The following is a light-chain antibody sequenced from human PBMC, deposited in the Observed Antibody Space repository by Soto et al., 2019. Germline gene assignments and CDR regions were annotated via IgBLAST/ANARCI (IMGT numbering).Light chain of an antibody. Sequence: QSALNQPASVSGSPGQSITISCTGTSSDVGGYNYVSWYQQHPGKAPKLMIYDVSNRPSGVSNRFSGSKSGNTASLTISWLQAEDEADYYCSSYTSSSTLVVFGGGTKVTVL. CDR1: SSDVGGYNY. CDR3: SSYTSSSTLVV. V-gene: IGLV2-14*01. J-gene: IGLJ2*01. CDR2: DVS.